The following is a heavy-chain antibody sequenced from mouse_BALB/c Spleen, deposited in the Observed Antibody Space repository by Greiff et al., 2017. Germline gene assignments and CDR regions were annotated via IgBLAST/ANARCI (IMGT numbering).Heavy chain of an antibody. Sequence: DVKLVESGGDLVKPGGSLKLSCAASGFTFSSYGMSWVRQTPDKRLEWVATISSGGSYTYYPDSVKGRFTISRDNAKNTLYLQMSSLKSEDTAMYYCARLTGTFFDDWGQGTTLTVSS. CDR3: ARLTGTFFDD. J-gene: IGHJ2*01. CDR2: ISSGGSYT. V-gene: IGHV5-6*02. CDR1: GFTFSSYG. D-gene: IGHD4-1*01.